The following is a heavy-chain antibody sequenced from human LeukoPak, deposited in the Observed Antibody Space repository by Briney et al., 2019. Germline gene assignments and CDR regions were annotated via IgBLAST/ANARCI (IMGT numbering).Heavy chain of an antibody. Sequence: ASVKVSCKASGYTSTSYGISWVRQAPGQGPEWVGWISAYNGNTNYAQKLQGRVTMTTDTSTSTAYMELRSLRSDDTAVYYCARVGGSYYYGSGSYSFDYWGQGTLVTVSS. CDR2: ISAYNGNT. CDR1: GYTSTSYG. D-gene: IGHD3-10*01. V-gene: IGHV1-18*01. J-gene: IGHJ4*02. CDR3: ARVGGSYYYGSGSYSFDY.